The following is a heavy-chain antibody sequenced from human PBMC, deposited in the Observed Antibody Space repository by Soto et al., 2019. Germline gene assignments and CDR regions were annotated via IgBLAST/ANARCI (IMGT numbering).Heavy chain of an antibody. V-gene: IGHV3-48*01. D-gene: IGHD3-10*01. J-gene: IGHJ4*02. Sequence: EVQLVESGGGLVQPGGSLRLSCAASGFSFSSYSMNWVRQAPGKGLEWVSYISSSRSTIYYADSVKGRFTISRDNAKNSLYLQMNILRAEDTAVYYCALSYYGSGTSFDYWGQGTLVTFSS. CDR1: GFSFSSYS. CDR3: ALSYYGSGTSFDY. CDR2: ISSSRSTI.